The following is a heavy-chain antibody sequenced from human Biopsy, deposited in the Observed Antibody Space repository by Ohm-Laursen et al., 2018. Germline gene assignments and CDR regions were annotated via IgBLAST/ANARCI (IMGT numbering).Heavy chain of an antibody. D-gene: IGHD2/OR15-2a*01. Sequence: LSLTCTVSGGPISSDYWSWIRQTPGKGLEWIGYIYYSGSTNYNPSLKSRVTISVDTSKNQFSLRLNSVTAADTAVYYCARATNSTGWPYYYFYGMDVWGQGTTVTVSS. CDR3: ARATNSTGWPYYYFYGMDV. V-gene: IGHV4-59*01. CDR2: IYYSGST. CDR1: GGPISSDY. J-gene: IGHJ6*02.